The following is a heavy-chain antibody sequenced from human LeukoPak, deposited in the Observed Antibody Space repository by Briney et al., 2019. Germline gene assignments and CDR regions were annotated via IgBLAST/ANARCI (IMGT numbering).Heavy chain of an antibody. J-gene: IGHJ4*02. CDR1: GGSISSSSYY. D-gene: IGHD4-17*01. CDR3: ARDDYGDSPFDY. V-gene: IGHV4-39*07. Sequence: SSETLSLTCTVSGGSISSSSYYWGWIRQPPGKGLEWIGSIYYSGSTYYNPSLKSRVTISVDTSKNQFSLKLSSVTAADTAVYYCARDDYGDSPFDYWGRGTLVTVSS. CDR2: IYYSGST.